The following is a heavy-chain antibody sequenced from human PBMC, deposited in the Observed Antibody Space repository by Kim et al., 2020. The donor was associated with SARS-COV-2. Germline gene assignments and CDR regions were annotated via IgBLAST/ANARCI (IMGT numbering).Heavy chain of an antibody. Sequence: DYADPVKGRFKITRDYTKNSLKLQMNNLRDEDKAVYYCARDWNWGIDDWGQGTLVTVSS. CDR3: ARDWNWGIDD. D-gene: IGHD7-27*01. J-gene: IGHJ4*02. V-gene: IGHV3-48*02.